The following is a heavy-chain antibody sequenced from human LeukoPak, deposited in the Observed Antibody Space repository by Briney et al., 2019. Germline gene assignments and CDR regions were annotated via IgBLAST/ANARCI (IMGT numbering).Heavy chain of an antibody. J-gene: IGHJ6*03. V-gene: IGHV3-30*02. CDR1: GFTFSSYG. CDR2: IRYDGSNK. D-gene: IGHD3-10*01. Sequence: GGSLRLSCAASGFTFSSYGMHWVRQAPGKGLEWVAFIRYDGSNKYYADSVKGRFTISRDNSKNTLYLQMNSLRAEDTAVYYCAKWEGGSSGYYYYYYMDVWGKGTTVTISS. CDR3: AKWEGGSSGYYYYYYMDV.